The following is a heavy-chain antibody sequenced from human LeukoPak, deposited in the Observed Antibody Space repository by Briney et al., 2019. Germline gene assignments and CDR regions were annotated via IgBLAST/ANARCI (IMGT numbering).Heavy chain of an antibody. Sequence: ASVKVSCKVSGYTLTELSMHWVRQAPGKGLEWMGGFDPEDGETIYAQKFQGRVTMTEDTSTDTACMELSSLRSEDTAVYYCATVIAAAGDSYFDYWGQGTLVTVSS. V-gene: IGHV1-24*01. J-gene: IGHJ4*02. CDR2: FDPEDGET. D-gene: IGHD6-13*01. CDR1: GYTLTELS. CDR3: ATVIAAAGDSYFDY.